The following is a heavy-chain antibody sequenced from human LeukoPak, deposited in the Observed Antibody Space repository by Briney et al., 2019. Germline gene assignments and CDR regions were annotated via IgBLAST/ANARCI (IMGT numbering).Heavy chain of an antibody. CDR2: ISWDGGST. V-gene: IGHV3-43*01. J-gene: IGHJ3*02. CDR1: GFTFDDYT. CDR3: ARDTGERYDAFDI. Sequence: GGSLRLSCAASGFTFDDYTMHWVRQAPGKGLEWVSLISWDGGSTYYADSVKGRFTISRDNAKNSLYLQMNSLRAEDTAVYYCARDTGERYDAFDIWGQGTMVTVSS. D-gene: IGHD3-16*01.